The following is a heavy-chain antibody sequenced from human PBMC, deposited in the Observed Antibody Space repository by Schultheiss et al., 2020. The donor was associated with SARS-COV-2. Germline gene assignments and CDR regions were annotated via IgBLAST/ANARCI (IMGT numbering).Heavy chain of an antibody. J-gene: IGHJ4*02. D-gene: IGHD2-21*01. Sequence: GGSLRLSCAASGFTFSNYAMSWVRQAPGKGLEWVSSITSNTGGTYYADSVKGRFTISRDSSKNTLFLQMNSLRAEDTALYYCVKQRIGPYNADFDYWGQGTLVTVSS. CDR3: VKQRIGPYNADFDY. CDR1: GFTFSNYA. CDR2: ITSNTGGT. V-gene: IGHV3-23*01.